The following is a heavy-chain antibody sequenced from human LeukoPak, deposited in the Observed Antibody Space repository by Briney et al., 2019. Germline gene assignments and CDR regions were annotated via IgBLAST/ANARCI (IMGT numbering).Heavy chain of an antibody. V-gene: IGHV1-69*01. D-gene: IGHD6-19*01. J-gene: IGHJ4*02. CDR1: GGTFSSYA. CDR3: ARVGAVAEEYYFDY. CDR2: IIPIFGTA. Sequence: GASVKVSRKASGGTFSSYAISWVRQAPGQGLEWMGGIIPIFGTANYAQKFQGRVTITADESTSTAYMELSSLRSEDTAVYYCARVGAVAEEYYFDYWGQGTLVTVSS.